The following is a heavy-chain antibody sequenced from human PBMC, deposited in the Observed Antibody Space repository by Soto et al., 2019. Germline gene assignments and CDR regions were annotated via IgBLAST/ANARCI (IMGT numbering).Heavy chain of an antibody. D-gene: IGHD3-3*01. CDR3: AKDGDLWSGYYTGADDAFDI. Sequence: GGSLRLSCAASGFTFSSYGMHWVRQAPGKGLEWVAVISYDGSNKYYADSVKGRFTISRDNSKNTLYLKMNFLRVDDTAVYYCAKDGDLWSGYYTGADDAFDIWGRGTRVTVS. CDR1: GFTFSSYG. J-gene: IGHJ3*02. CDR2: ISYDGSNK. V-gene: IGHV3-30*18.